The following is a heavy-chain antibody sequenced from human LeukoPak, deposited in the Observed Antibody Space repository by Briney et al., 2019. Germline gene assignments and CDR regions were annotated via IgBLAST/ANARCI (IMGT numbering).Heavy chain of an antibody. CDR3: ARQGSSGYSIDY. CDR2: INHSGST. V-gene: IGHV4-34*01. D-gene: IGHD3-22*01. J-gene: IGHJ4*02. CDR1: GFTFSSYW. Sequence: GSLRLSCAASGFTFSSYWMSWIRQPPGKGLEWIGEINHSGSTNYNPSLKSRVTISVDTSKNQFSLKLSSVTAADTAVYYCARQGSSGYSIDYWGQGTLVTVSS.